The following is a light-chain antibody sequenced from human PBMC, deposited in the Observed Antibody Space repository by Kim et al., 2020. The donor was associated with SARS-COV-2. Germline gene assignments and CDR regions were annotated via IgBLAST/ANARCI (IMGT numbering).Light chain of an antibody. J-gene: IGLJ2*01. CDR1: KLGDKY. CDR2: QDD. CDR3: QAWDSSVV. V-gene: IGLV3-1*01. Sequence: SYELTQPPSVSVSPGQTASITCSGHKLGDKYACWYQQKPGQSPVLVIYQDDKRPSGIPERFSGSNSGNTATLTISGTQAMDEADYYCQAWDSSVVFGGGT.